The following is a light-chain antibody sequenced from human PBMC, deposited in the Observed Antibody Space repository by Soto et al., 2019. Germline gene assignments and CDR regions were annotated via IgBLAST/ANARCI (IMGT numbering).Light chain of an antibody. CDR2: EGT. J-gene: IGLJ1*01. CDR3: CSYAGSFTYV. V-gene: IGLV2-23*01. CDR1: SSDVGSGSHNL. Sequence: QSALTQPASVSGSPGQSITISCTGTSSDVGSGSHNLVSWYQQRPGKAPKVMIYEGTKRPSGVSNRFSGSKSGNTASLTISGLQAEDEADYYCCSYAGSFTYVFGTGTKVPVL.